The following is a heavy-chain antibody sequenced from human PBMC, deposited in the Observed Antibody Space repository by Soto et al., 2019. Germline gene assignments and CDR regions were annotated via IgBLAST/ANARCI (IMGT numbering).Heavy chain of an antibody. CDR3: AKGVPAATRYFQH. D-gene: IGHD2-2*01. Sequence: VQLVESGGGLVQPGGSLRLSCAASGFSFSSYWMHWVRHAPRKGLAWVSRINSDGSSATYADSVKGRFTISRDNAKNTLYLQMNSLTPEDTAVYYCAKGVPAATRYFQHWGQGTLVTVSS. J-gene: IGHJ1*01. V-gene: IGHV3-74*01. CDR2: INSDGSSA. CDR1: GFSFSSYW.